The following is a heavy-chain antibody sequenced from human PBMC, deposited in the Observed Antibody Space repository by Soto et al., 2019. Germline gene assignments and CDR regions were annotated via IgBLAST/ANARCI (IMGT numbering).Heavy chain of an antibody. CDR3: ARSGYSSGWYHWYFDF. J-gene: IGHJ2*01. Sequence: ASVKVSCKASGYTFLKYGIHWVRQAPGQRLEWMGWINAGNGNTKYSQKFQDRVTITRDTSATTAYMELSSLRSEDTSVFYCARSGYSSGWYHWYFDFWGRGTLVTVSS. D-gene: IGHD6-19*01. CDR1: GYTFLKYG. V-gene: IGHV1-3*01. CDR2: INAGNGNT.